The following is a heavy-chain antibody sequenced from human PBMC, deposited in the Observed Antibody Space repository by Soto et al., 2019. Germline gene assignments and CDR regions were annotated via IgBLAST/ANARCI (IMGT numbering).Heavy chain of an antibody. CDR2: ISAYNGNT. CDR1: GYTFTSYG. D-gene: IGHD3-10*01. Sequence: GASVNVSCKASGYTFTSYGISWVRQAPGQGLEWMGWISAYNGNTNYAQKLQGRVTMTTDTSTSTAYMELRSLRSDDTAVYYCAREHYYGSGSYYRAEIDYWGQGTLVTVSS. V-gene: IGHV1-18*04. CDR3: AREHYYGSGSYYRAEIDY. J-gene: IGHJ4*02.